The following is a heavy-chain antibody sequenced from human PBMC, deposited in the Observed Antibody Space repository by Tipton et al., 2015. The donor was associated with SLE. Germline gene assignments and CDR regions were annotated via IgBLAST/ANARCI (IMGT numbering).Heavy chain of an antibody. CDR2: INHSGST. J-gene: IGHJ4*02. V-gene: IGHV4-34*01. CDR1: GGSFSGYC. D-gene: IGHD6-13*01. CDR3: ARHIRVNRIAAAGSAFDY. Sequence: TLSLTCAVYGGSFSGYCWSWIRQPPGKGLEWIGEINHSGSTNYNPSLKSRVTISVDTSKNQFSLKLSSVTAADTAVYYCARHIRVNRIAAAGSAFDYWGQGTLVTVSS.